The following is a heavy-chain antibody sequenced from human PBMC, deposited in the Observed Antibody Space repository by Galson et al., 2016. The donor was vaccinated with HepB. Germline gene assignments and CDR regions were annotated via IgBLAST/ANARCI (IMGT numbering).Heavy chain of an antibody. CDR3: ASHYETSGYFGFDM. CDR1: GSSFTNYW. J-gene: IGHJ3*02. Sequence: QSGADVTKPGESLKISCKGSGSSFTNYWIGWVRQMPGKGLEWMGIIHPRDSNTKYSPSLQGQVTISADKSISTAYLQWGSLKASDTAIYYCASHYETSGYFGFDMWGRGTVVTVSS. D-gene: IGHD2-21*01. CDR2: IHPRDSNT. V-gene: IGHV5-51*01.